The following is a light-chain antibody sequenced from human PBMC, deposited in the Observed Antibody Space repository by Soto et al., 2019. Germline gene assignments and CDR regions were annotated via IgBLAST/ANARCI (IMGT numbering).Light chain of an antibody. Sequence: QTVVTQPPSVSGAPGQRVTISCIGSSSNIGAGYDVHWYQQLPGTAPKLLIYVNNNRPSGVPDRFSGSKSGTSASLAITGLQAEDEADYYCQSYDSSLSGWVFGGGTQLTVL. V-gene: IGLV1-40*01. CDR2: VNN. CDR1: SSNIGAGYD. CDR3: QSYDSSLSGWV. J-gene: IGLJ3*02.